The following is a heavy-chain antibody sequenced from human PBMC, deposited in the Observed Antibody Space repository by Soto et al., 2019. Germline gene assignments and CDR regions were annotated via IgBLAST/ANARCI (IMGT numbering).Heavy chain of an antibody. CDR2: ISGSSSST. V-gene: IGHV3-23*01. J-gene: IGHJ4*02. CDR3: AKSPPRRYFDWLLSYYFDY. Sequence: GGSLRLCCAASGFTFSSYSMNWVRQAPGKGLEWVSAISGSSSSTYYADSVKGRFTISRDNSKNTLYLQMNSLRAEDTAVYYCAKSPPRRYFDWLLSYYFDYWGQGTLVTVSS. D-gene: IGHD3-9*01. CDR1: GFTFSSYS.